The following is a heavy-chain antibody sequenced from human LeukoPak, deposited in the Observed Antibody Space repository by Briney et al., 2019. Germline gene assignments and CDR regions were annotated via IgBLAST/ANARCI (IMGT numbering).Heavy chain of an antibody. CDR1: GGSFSGYY. CDR2: IYYSGST. V-gene: IGHV4-59*01. Sequence: PSETLSLTCAVYGGSFSGYYWSWIRQPPGKGLEWIGYIYYSGSTNYNPSLKSRVTISVDTSKNQFSLNLTSVSSADTAVYYCARGGSSGWFSSMGYWGQGTLVTVSS. J-gene: IGHJ4*02. D-gene: IGHD6-19*01. CDR3: ARGGSSGWFSSMGY.